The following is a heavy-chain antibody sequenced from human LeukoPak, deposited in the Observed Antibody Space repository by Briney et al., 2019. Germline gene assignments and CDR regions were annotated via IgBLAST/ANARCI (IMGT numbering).Heavy chain of an antibody. Sequence: ASVKVSCKVSGYTLTELSMHWVRQAPGKGLEWMGGFDPEDGETIYAQKFQGRVTMTEDTSTDTAYMELRSLRSDDTAVYYCARDAIFGVVIPPRFDPWGQGTLVTVSS. CDR3: ARDAIFGVVIPPRFDP. J-gene: IGHJ5*02. D-gene: IGHD3-3*01. CDR2: FDPEDGET. CDR1: GYTLTELS. V-gene: IGHV1-24*01.